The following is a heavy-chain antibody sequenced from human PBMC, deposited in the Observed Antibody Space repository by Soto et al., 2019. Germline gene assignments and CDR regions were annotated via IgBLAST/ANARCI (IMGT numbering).Heavy chain of an antibody. J-gene: IGHJ4*02. V-gene: IGHV3-21*01. D-gene: IGHD1-26*01. CDR2: ISSSSSYI. CDR1: GFTFSSYS. Sequence: EVQLVESGGGLVKPGGSLRLSCAASGFTFSSYSMNWVRQAPGKGLEWVSSISSSSSYIYYADSVKGRFTISRDNAKNSLYLQMNSLRAEDTAVYYCATGRGRYDYDSSYWGQGTLVTVSS. CDR3: ATGRGRYDYDSSY.